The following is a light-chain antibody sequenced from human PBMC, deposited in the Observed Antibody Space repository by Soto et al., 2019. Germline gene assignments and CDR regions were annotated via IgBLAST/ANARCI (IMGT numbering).Light chain of an antibody. CDR2: EVT. Sequence: QSALTQPASVSGSPGQSITISCTGTSSDGADYKDVSWYQQHPGKAPKLMIYEVTYRPSGVSNRFSGSKSGTTASLTISGLQAEDEAEYYCSSHTTSSTVFGTGTKVTVL. CDR1: SSDGADYKD. J-gene: IGLJ1*01. V-gene: IGLV2-14*01. CDR3: SSHTTSSTV.